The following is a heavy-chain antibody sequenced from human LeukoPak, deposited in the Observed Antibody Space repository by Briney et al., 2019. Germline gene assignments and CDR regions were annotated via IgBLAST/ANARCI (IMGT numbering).Heavy chain of an antibody. D-gene: IGHD3-22*01. CDR3: AGRDYYDSSGYYWDY. CDR2: IIPIFGIA. CDR1: GGTFSNYA. J-gene: IGHJ4*02. V-gene: IGHV1-69*04. Sequence: SVPVSFKASGGTFSNYAISWVRPAPGKGLEWMGRIIPIFGIANYAQKFQGRVTITADKSTSTAYMELSSLRSEDTAVYYCAGRDYYDSSGYYWDYWGQGTLVTVSS.